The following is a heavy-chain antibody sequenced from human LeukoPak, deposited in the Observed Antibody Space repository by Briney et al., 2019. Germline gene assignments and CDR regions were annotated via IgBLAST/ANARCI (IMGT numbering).Heavy chain of an antibody. CDR1: GFTFSSYG. V-gene: IGHV3-30*03. J-gene: IGHJ6*02. CDR2: ISYDGSNK. D-gene: IGHD3-3*01. CDR3: ARTYYDFWSGYSQYYYGMDV. Sequence: GTSLRLSCATSGFTFSSYGMHWVRQAPGKGLEWVAVISYDGSNKYYADSVKGRFTISRDNSKNTLYLQMNSLRAEDTAVYYCARTYYDFWSGYSQYYYGMDVWGQGTTVTVSS.